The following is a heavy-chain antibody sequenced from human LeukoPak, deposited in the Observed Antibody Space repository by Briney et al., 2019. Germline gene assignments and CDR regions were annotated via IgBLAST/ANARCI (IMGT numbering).Heavy chain of an antibody. CDR1: GGSITSGGYS. CDR3: ARDRGYGVNYFDY. Sequence: SQTLSLTCAASGGSITSGGYSWSWIRQPPGKGLEWIGYIYHSGNTYYNPSLRSRVTISVDTSKDQFSLKLSSVTAADTAVYYCARDRGYGVNYFDYWGQGTLVSVAS. CDR2: IYHSGNT. D-gene: IGHD5-12*01. J-gene: IGHJ4*02. V-gene: IGHV4-30-2*01.